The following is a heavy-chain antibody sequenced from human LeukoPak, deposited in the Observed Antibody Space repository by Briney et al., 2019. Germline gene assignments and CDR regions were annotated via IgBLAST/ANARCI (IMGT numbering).Heavy chain of an antibody. CDR2: IKQDGSEK. CDR1: GFTFSSYW. D-gene: IGHD3-3*01. CDR3: AKDRAYDFWSGDAFDI. V-gene: IGHV3-7*03. J-gene: IGHJ3*02. Sequence: GGSLRLSCAASGFTFSSYWMSWVRQAPGKGLEWVANIKQDGSEKYYVDSVKGRFTISRDNAKNSLYLQMNSLRAEDMALYYCAKDRAYDFWSGDAFDIWGQGTMVTVSS.